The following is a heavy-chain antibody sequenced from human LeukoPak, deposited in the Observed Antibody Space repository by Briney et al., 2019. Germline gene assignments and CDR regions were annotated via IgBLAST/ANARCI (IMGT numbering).Heavy chain of an antibody. V-gene: IGHV1-46*01. Sequence: ASVKVSCKASQYTFTTYFMHWVRQAPGQGLEWMGVINPGAGSTSYAQKFQDRVTMTRDTSTSTVYLHLSSLRSEDTAVYYCARGGYDFSSGHYPDNWGQGTLVIVSS. CDR2: INPGAGST. D-gene: IGHD3-3*01. CDR1: QYTFTTYF. J-gene: IGHJ4*02. CDR3: ARGGYDFSSGHYPDN.